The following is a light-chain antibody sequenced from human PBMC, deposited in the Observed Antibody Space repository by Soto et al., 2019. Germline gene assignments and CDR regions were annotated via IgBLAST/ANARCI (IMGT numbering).Light chain of an antibody. V-gene: IGLV2-14*01. J-gene: IGLJ2*01. CDR3: SSYAGSRTLVV. Sequence: QSALTQPASVSGSPGQSITISCTGTSSDVGAYNFVSWYQQHPGKAPKLMIYDVSNRPSGVSNRFSGSQSVNTASLSISGLQAEDEADYYCSSYAGSRTLVVFGGGSELTVL. CDR2: DVS. CDR1: SSDVGAYNF.